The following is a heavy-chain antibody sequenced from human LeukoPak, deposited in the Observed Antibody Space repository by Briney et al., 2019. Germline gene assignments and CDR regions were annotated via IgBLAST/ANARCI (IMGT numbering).Heavy chain of an antibody. CDR1: GFTFSTYN. J-gene: IGHJ6*02. Sequence: PGGSLRLSCAASGFTFSTYNMTWVRQAPGKGLEWVSYISKSSSTIYYADSVKGRFTISRDNAKNSLYLQMNSLRDEDTAVYYCARNLDSTSCAYRCGMDVWGQGTTVTVSS. V-gene: IGHV3-48*02. CDR3: ARNLDSTSCAYRCGMDV. CDR2: ISKSSSTI. D-gene: IGHD2-2*01.